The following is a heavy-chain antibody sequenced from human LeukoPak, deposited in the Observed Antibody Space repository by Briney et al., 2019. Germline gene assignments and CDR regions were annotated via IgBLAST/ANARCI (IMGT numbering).Heavy chain of an antibody. CDR3: ASWFSGL. CDR1: GGSFSGYY. Sequence: KPSETLSLTCAVYGGSFSGYYWSWIRQPPGKGLEWIGEINHSGSTNYNPSLKSRVTISVDTSKNQFSLKLSSVTAADTAVYYCASWFSGLWGQGTMVTVSS. D-gene: IGHD3-10*01. J-gene: IGHJ3*01. V-gene: IGHV4-34*01. CDR2: INHSGST.